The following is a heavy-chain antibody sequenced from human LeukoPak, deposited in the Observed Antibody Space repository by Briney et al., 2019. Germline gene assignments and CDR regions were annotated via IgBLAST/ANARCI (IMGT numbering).Heavy chain of an antibody. CDR2: IIENGGET. D-gene: IGHD5-24*01. CDR1: GFTFNKFA. V-gene: IGHV3-23*01. J-gene: IGHJ4*02. CDR3: VRDGDAYNFDF. Sequence: GGSLRLSCAASGFTFNKFAMRWVRQAPGKGLEWVSGIIENGGETYYADSVRGRFTISRDNARNTLSLHMISLRAEDTAVYFCVRDGDAYNFDFWGQGVLVTVSS.